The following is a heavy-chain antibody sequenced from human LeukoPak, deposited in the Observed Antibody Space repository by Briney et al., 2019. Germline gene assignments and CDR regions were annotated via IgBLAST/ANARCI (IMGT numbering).Heavy chain of an antibody. CDR2: IYYSGST. CDR1: GGSISSGDYY. J-gene: IGHJ4*02. V-gene: IGHV4-30-4*01. D-gene: IGHD5-12*01. CDR3: ARYSGYDDGYDY. Sequence: KSSQTLSLTCTVSGGSISSGDYYWGWIRQPRGKGLEWIGYIYYSGSTYYNSSLKRRVTISVDTSKNQFSLKLSSVTAADTAVYYCARYSGYDDGYDYWGKGTLVTVSS.